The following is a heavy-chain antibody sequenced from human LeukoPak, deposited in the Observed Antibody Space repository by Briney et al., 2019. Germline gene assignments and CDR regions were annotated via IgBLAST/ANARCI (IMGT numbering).Heavy chain of an antibody. J-gene: IGHJ4*02. CDR3: ARVAQLWWGYYFDY. CDR2: INHSGST. CDR1: GGSFRGYY. D-gene: IGHD5-18*01. Sequence: SEALSLTCADYGGSFRGYYWSWIRQPPGKGLEWIGEINHSGSTNYNPSLKSRVTISVDTSKNQFSLKLSSVTAADTAVYYCARVAQLWWGYYFDYWGQGTLVTVSS. V-gene: IGHV4-34*01.